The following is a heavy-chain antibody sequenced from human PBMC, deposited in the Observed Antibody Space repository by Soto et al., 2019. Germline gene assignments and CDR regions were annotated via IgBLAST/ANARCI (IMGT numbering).Heavy chain of an antibody. J-gene: IGHJ4*02. D-gene: IGHD3-10*01. CDR3: ARVREAMDGFGQSFISFHF. CDR2: IYHSGST. Sequence: PSETLSLTCAVSGGSISSGGYSWSWIRQPPGKGLEWIGYIYHSGSTYYNPSLKSRVTISVDRSKNQFSLKLSSVTAADTAVYYCARVREAMDGFGQSFISFHFWGQGTLVTVSS. CDR1: GGSISSGGYS. V-gene: IGHV4-30-2*01.